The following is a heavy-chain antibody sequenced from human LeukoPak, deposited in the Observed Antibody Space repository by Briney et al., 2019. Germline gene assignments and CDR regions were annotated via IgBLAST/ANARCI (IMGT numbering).Heavy chain of an antibody. J-gene: IGHJ4*02. V-gene: IGHV4-39*01. CDR1: GASISSITCY. D-gene: IGHD2-2*01. CDR2: IYYSGST. CDR3: ARYHSTWGLNY. Sequence: SETLSLTCTVSGASISSITCYWGWIRQPPGKGLEWIGSIYYSGSTYYTTSLKSRVTISIDTSNNQFSLKLTSVTAADTAVYYCARYHSTWGLNYWGQGTLVTVSS.